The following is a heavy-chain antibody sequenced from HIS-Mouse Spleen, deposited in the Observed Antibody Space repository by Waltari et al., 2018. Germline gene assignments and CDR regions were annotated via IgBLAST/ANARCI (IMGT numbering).Heavy chain of an antibody. Sequence: QLQLQESGPGLVKPSETLSLTCTVSGGSISLSSYYLGWIRQPPGKGLEGIGSIYYSGSTYYNPSIKSRVTISVDTSKNQFSLKLSSVTAADTAVYYCAREIPYSSSWYDWYFDLWGRGTLVTVSS. CDR1: GGSISLSSYY. J-gene: IGHJ2*01. CDR3: AREIPYSSSWYDWYFDL. D-gene: IGHD6-13*01. V-gene: IGHV4-39*07. CDR2: IYYSGST.